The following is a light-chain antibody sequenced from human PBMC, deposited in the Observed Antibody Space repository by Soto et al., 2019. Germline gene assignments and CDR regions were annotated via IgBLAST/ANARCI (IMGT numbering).Light chain of an antibody. J-gene: IGKJ4*01. CDR3: QQRINWPLT. Sequence: EIVLTQSPGTLSLSPGERATLSCRASQSVSSSSLAWYQQKPGQAPRFLIYDASTRATGIPARFSGSGSGTDFTLTISSLEPEDFAVYYCQQRINWPLTFGGGTKVDIK. V-gene: IGKV3D-20*02. CDR2: DAS. CDR1: QSVSSSS.